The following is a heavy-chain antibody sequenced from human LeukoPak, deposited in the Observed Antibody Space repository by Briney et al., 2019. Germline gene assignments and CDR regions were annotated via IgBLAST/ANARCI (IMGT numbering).Heavy chain of an antibody. Sequence: GGSLRLSCIASGFTFSTYGTHWVRQAAGKGLEGVAFIRYDGSNKYYVDSVKGRFTSSRDNSKNTLYLQMNSLRAEDTAVYYCAKDTVKVAMIRRVPHYMDVWGKGTTVTISS. D-gene: IGHD5-12*01. CDR1: GFTFSTYG. V-gene: IGHV3-30*02. CDR3: AKDTVKVAMIRRVPHYMDV. J-gene: IGHJ6*03. CDR2: IRYDGSNK.